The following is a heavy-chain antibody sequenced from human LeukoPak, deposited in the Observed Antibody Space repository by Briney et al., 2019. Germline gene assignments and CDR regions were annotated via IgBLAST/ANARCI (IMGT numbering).Heavy chain of an antibody. CDR2: ISGSGGST. J-gene: IGHJ4*02. CDR3: AKESGTYYYDSSGYLTAGGFDY. Sequence: GGSLRLSCAASGFTFSSYAMSWVRQAPGKGLEWVSAISGSGGSTYYADSVKGRFTISRDNSKNTLYLQMNSLRAEDTAVYYCAKESGTYYYDSSGYLTAGGFDYWGQGTLVTVSS. CDR1: GFTFSSYA. V-gene: IGHV3-23*01. D-gene: IGHD3-22*01.